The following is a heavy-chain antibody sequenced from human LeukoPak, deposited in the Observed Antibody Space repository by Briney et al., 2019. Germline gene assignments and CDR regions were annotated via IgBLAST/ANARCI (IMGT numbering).Heavy chain of an antibody. V-gene: IGHV1-2*02. J-gene: IGHJ4*02. D-gene: IGHD5-12*01. CDR3: AREPPGTSGCDY. CDR1: GYTFTGYY. Sequence: GASVKVSCKASGYTFTGYYMHWVGQAPGQGLEWMGWMYANSGDTQSAQKFQGRVTMTRDTSISTAYMELSRLTSDDTAMYYCAREPPGTSGCDYWGQGTLVTVSS. CDR2: MYANSGDT.